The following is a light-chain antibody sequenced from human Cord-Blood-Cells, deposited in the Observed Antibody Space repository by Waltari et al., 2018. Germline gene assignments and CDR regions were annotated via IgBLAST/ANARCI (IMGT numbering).Light chain of an antibody. CDR3: QQYNNWLT. CDR1: QSVSSN. CDR2: GAS. V-gene: IGKV3-15*01. J-gene: IGKJ2*01. Sequence: EIVMTQSPATRSVSPGKTAPLSCRASQSVSSNLAWYQQKPGQAPRLLIYGASTRATGIPARFSGSGSGTEFTLTISSLQSEDFAVYYCQQYNNWLTFGQGTKLEIK.